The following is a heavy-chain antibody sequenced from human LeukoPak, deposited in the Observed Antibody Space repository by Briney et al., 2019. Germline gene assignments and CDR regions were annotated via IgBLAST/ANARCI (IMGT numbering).Heavy chain of an antibody. CDR2: INPSGGST. CDR1: GYTFTSYY. Sequence: ASVKVSCKASGYTFTSYYMHWVRQAPGQGLEWMGIINPSGGSTSYAQKFQGRVTMTRDMSTSTVYMELSSLRSEDTAVYYCARGGGSYFSTGDWFDPWAREPWSPSPQ. CDR3: ARGGGSYFSTGDWFDP. J-gene: IGHJ5*02. D-gene: IGHD1-26*01. V-gene: IGHV1-46*01.